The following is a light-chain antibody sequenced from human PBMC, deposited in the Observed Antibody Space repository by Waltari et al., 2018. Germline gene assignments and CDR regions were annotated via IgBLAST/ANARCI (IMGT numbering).Light chain of an antibody. J-gene: IGLJ2*01. Sequence: SALTQPASVSGSPGQSVTSFCAGTSHDVCGYSSVSWYQEPPGQAPRVSIYDVSDRPSGVSDRFSGSKSGNTASLTIAGLQAEDEADYYCSSQSSNDVVLFGGGTKLTVL. CDR3: SSQSSNDVVL. V-gene: IGLV2-14*01. CDR2: DVS. CDR1: SHDVCGYSS.